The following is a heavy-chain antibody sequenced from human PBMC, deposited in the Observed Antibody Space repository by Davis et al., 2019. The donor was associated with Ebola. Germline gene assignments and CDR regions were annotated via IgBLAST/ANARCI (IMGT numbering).Heavy chain of an antibody. J-gene: IGHJ4*02. CDR3: ARGLVTAYYFDY. D-gene: IGHD2-21*02. CDR2: ISSSGSTI. CDR1: GFTFSSYE. Sequence: PGGSLRLSCAASGFTFSSYEMNWVRQAPGKGLEWVSYISSSGSTIYYADSVKGRFTISRDNAKNSLYLQMNSLRAEDTAVYYCARGLVTAYYFDYWGQGTLVTVSS. V-gene: IGHV3-48*03.